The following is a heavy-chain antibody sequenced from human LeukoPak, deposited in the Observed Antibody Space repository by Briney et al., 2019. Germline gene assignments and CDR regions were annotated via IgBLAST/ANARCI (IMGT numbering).Heavy chain of an antibody. CDR1: GGSISSGDYY. J-gene: IGHJ4*02. V-gene: IGHV4-30-4*08. CDR2: IYYSGST. Sequence: SETLSLTCTVSGGSISSGDYYWSWIRQPPGKGLEWIGYIYYSGSTYYNPSLKSRVTISVDTSKNQFSLKLSSVTAADTAVYYCARGRLGRRRFDDWGQGTLVTVSS. CDR3: ARGRLGRRRFDD. D-gene: IGHD3-16*01.